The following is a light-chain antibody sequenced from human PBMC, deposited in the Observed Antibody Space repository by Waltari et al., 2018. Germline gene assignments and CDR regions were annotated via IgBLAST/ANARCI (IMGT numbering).Light chain of an antibody. CDR1: SSNIGSNT. V-gene: IGLV1-44*01. J-gene: IGLJ1*01. CDR3: AAWDDSLNGLYV. Sequence: QSVLTRPPSASGTPGQRVTISCSGSSSNIGSNTVTWYQQLPGTAPKLLIYSNNRRPSGVPARFSGSKSGTSSSLAISGLQSEDEADYYCAAWDDSLNGLYVFGTGTKVTVL. CDR2: SNN.